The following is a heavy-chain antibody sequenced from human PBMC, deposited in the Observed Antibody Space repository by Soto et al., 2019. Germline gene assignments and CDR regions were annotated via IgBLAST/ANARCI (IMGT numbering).Heavy chain of an antibody. J-gene: IGHJ4*02. CDR1: GGSFSSSYY. CDR3: ARYFLRGRFFDS. CDR2: IYYSGHT. V-gene: IGHV4-39*01. D-gene: IGHD3-10*01. Sequence: QLQLQESGPGLVKPSETLSLTCAVSGGSFSSSYYWGWLRQPPGKGLEWLGNIYYSGHTYYKPSHNGQFDMSVDTSKNQFSLTLTSVTAADTAVYYCARYFLRGRFFDSWVQGTLVTVSS.